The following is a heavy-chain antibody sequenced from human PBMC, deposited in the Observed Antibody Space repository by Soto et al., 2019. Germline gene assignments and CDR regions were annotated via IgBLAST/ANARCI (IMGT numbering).Heavy chain of an antibody. V-gene: IGHV3-23*01. CDR3: AGLGLLQNPRALEI. D-gene: IGHD3-22*01. CDR2: INGGGSAT. Sequence: PGGSLRLSCAASGITFNNYAMTWVRQAEGEGLEWVSTINGGGSATYYADSVKGRFTISRDNSKNSLYLQMNSLRAEDTAVYYYAGLGLLQNPRALEIRGKGTRVTVSS. CDR1: GITFNNYA. J-gene: IGHJ3*02.